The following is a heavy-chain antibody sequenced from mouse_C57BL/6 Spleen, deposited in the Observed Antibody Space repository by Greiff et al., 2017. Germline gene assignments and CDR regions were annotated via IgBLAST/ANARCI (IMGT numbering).Heavy chain of an antibody. CDR1: GFTFSNYW. CDR2: IRLKSDNYAT. CDR3: TDNYYGIDY. J-gene: IGHJ2*01. V-gene: IGHV6-3*01. D-gene: IGHD1-1*01. Sequence: DVKLVESGGGLVQPGGSMKLSCVASGFTFSNYWMNWVRQSPEKGLEWVAQIRLKSDNYATHYAESVKGRFTISRDDSKSSVYLQMNNLRAEDTGIYYCTDNYYGIDYWGQGTTLTVSS.